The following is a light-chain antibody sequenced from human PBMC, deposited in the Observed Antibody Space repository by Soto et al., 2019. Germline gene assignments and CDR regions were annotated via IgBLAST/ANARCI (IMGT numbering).Light chain of an antibody. CDR2: GPS. CDR3: HQYDSWT. CDR1: QRFNSSY. V-gene: IGKV3-20*01. J-gene: IGKJ1*01. Sequence: ILLSQYPGTLSLSTGERAALCCRASQRFNSSYLAWYQQKPGQPPRLLIYGPSSRATGIPARFSGSRSGKDITLTISRLEREDFAVYDYHQYDSWTFGQGTKVDMK.